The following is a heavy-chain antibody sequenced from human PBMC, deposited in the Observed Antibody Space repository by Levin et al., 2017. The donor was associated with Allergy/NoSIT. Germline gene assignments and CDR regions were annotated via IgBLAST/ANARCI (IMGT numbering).Heavy chain of an antibody. CDR2: IYTSGST. D-gene: IGHD6-19*01. J-gene: IGHJ3*02. CDR1: GGSISSGSYY. CDR3: ARAESSGWYLADAFDI. V-gene: IGHV4-61*02. Sequence: SETLSLTCTVSGGSISSGSYYWSWIRQPAGTGLEWIGRIYTSGSTNYNPSLKSRVTISVDTSKNQFSLKLSSVTAADTAVYYCARAESSGWYLADAFDIWGQGTMVTVSS.